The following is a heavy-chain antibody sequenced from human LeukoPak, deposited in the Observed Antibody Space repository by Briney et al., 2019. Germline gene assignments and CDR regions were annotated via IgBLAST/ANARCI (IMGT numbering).Heavy chain of an antibody. D-gene: IGHD6-19*01. CDR2: LNSDGSST. V-gene: IGHV3-74*01. Sequence: PGGSLRLSCTASGFTFINYSMNWVRQAPGKGLEWVSRLNSDGSSTSYADSVRGRFTISRDNARNTLYLQMNSLRVEDTAVYYCARPVADTYAPIDLWGQGTLVTVSS. CDR1: GFTFINYS. CDR3: ARPVADTYAPIDL. J-gene: IGHJ5*02.